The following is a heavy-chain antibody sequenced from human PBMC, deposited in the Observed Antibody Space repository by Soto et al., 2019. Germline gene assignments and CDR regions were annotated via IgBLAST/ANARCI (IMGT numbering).Heavy chain of an antibody. CDR2: ISYDGSDK. Sequence: GGSMRLSCGASGFTFSSYSMHWVRQAPGKGLEWVALISYDGSDKYYADSVKGRFTISRDNSKNTLYLQMNSLRSEDTAVYYCARKLVNDPWGQGTLVTVSS. CDR1: GFTFSSYS. V-gene: IGHV3-30*03. D-gene: IGHD1-7*01. J-gene: IGHJ5*02. CDR3: ARKLVNDP.